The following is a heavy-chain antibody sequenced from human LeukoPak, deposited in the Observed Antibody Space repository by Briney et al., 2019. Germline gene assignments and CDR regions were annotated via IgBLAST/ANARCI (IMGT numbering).Heavy chain of an antibody. J-gene: IGHJ3*02. V-gene: IGHV3-30*02. Sequence: GGSLRLSCAASGFTFSSYGMHWVRQAPGKGLEWVAFIRYDGSNKYYADSVKGRFTISRDNSRNTLYLQMNSLRAEDTAVYYCAKDLYYDILTGYYDAFDIWGQGTMVTVSS. CDR2: IRYDGSNK. CDR1: GFTFSSYG. D-gene: IGHD3-9*01. CDR3: AKDLYYDILTGYYDAFDI.